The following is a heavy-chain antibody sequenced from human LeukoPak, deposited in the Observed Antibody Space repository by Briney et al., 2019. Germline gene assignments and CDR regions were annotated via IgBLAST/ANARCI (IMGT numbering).Heavy chain of an antibody. CDR3: AKGSSYDIVGATGNNWFDP. J-gene: IGHJ5*02. CDR2: ISGNTANT. D-gene: IGHD1-26*01. Sequence: GGSLRLSCAASGFTFSSYAMSWVRQAPGKGLEWVSWISGNTANTYYADSVQGRFSISRDNSKNTLYLQMNSLRAEDTAVYYCAKGSSYDIVGATGNNWFDPWGQGTLVTVSS. CDR1: GFTFSSYA. V-gene: IGHV3-23*01.